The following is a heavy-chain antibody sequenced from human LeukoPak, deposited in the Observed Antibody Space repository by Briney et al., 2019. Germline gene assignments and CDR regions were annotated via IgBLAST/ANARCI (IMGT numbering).Heavy chain of an antibody. CDR1: GGSLSSYY. J-gene: IGHJ4*02. V-gene: IGHV4-59*08. Sequence: PSETLSLTCTVSGGSLSSYYWSWIRQPPGTGLEWSGYIYYSGSTNYNPSLKSRVTISVDTSKNQFSLKLSSVTAADTAVYYCARLGYSSSWFFTGHYAGPRQIDYRGQGTLVTVSS. CDR3: ARLGYSSSWFFTGHYAGPRQIDY. D-gene: IGHD6-13*01. CDR2: IYYSGST.